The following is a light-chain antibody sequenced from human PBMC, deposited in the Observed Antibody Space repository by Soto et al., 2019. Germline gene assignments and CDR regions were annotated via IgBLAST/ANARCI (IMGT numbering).Light chain of an antibody. CDR1: QSISSW. Sequence: DIQMTQSPSTLSASVGDRVTITCRASQSISSWLAWYQQKPGKAPKLLIYKTSSLESGVPSRFSGSGSGTEFTLTISSLQPADFATYYCQQYNSSSWTFDQGTKVEIK. CDR2: KTS. CDR3: QQYNSSSWT. J-gene: IGKJ1*01. V-gene: IGKV1-5*03.